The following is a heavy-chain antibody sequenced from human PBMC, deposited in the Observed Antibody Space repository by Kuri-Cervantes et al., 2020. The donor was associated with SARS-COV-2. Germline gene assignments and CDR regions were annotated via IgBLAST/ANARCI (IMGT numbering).Heavy chain of an antibody. D-gene: IGHD6-13*01. CDR1: GGSISSYY. CDR2: IYYSGST. CDR3: ARGKEYSSSLGAFDI. V-gene: IGHV4-59*01. J-gene: IGHJ3*02. Sequence: ESLKISCTVSGGSISSYYWCWIRQPPGKGLEWIGYIYYSGSTNYNPSLKSRVTISVDTSKNQFSLKLSSVTAEDTAVYYCARGKEYSSSLGAFDIWGQGTMVTVSS.